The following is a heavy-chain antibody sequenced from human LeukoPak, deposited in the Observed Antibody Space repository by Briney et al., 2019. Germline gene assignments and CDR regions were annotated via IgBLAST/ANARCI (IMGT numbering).Heavy chain of an antibody. D-gene: IGHD6-19*01. V-gene: IGHV3-7*03. J-gene: IGHJ4*02. Sequence: GGSLRLSCAASGFTFNSYWMSWVRQAPGKGLEWVANINQDGSQKYYVDSVKGQFTISRDNAKNSLYLQMNSLRAEDTAVYYCARDSGGAVAGPRFDCWGQGTLVTVSS. CDR2: INQDGSQK. CDR1: GFTFNSYW. CDR3: ARDSGGAVAGPRFDC.